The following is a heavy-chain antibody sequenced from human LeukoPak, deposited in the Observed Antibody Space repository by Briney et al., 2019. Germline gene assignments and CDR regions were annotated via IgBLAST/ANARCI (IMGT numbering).Heavy chain of an antibody. CDR2: IHNSGHT. CDR1: GASTGNYY. CDR3: ARHVNYDSGGYQAAFDI. V-gene: IGHV4-59*08. D-gene: IGHD3-22*01. Sequence: SETLSLTCTVSGASTGNYYWSWIRQTPGRGLEWIGYIHNSGHTNQNPSLKSRVTTSVDTSKNQFSLRLTSVTAADTAVYYCARHVNYDSGGYQAAFDIWGQGTRVTVSS. J-gene: IGHJ3*02.